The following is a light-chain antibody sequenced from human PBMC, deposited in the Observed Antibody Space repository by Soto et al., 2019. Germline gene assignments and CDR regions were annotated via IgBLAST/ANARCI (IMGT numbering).Light chain of an antibody. J-gene: IGKJ1*01. CDR2: GGS. V-gene: IGKV3-20*01. CDR3: QQYGSSPRT. CDR1: QSVSSSY. Sequence: EIVMTQSPVTLSVSPGERATLSCRASQSVSSSYLAWYQQKPGQAPRLLIYGGSSRATGIPDRFTGSGSGTDFTLTISRLEPEDFAVYYCQQYGSSPRTFGQGTKVDIK.